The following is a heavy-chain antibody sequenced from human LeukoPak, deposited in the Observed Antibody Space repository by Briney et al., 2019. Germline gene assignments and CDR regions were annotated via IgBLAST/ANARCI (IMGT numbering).Heavy chain of an antibody. V-gene: IGHV3-23*01. J-gene: IGHJ4*02. Sequence: GGSLRLSCAASGFPLSNYWMHWVRQAPGKGLEWVSAISGGATNTYYADSVKGRFTISRDNSKNTLYLQMNSLRAEDTAIYYCAKSLGPYYFDYWGQGTLVTVSS. CDR1: GFPLSNYW. CDR2: ISGGATNT. CDR3: AKSLGPYYFDY.